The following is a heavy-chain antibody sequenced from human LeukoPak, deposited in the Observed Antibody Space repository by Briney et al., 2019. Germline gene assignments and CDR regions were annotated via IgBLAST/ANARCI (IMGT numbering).Heavy chain of an antibody. J-gene: IGHJ4*02. CDR3: ASAGGDYGPVDY. CDR2: INHSGST. D-gene: IGHD4/OR15-4a*01. Sequence: SETLSLTCAVYGGSFSGYYWSWIRQPPGKGLEWIGEINHSGSTNYNPSLKSRVTISVDTSKNQFSLKLSSVTAADTAVYYCASAGGDYGPVDYWGQGTLVTVSS. V-gene: IGHV4-34*01. CDR1: GGSFSGYY.